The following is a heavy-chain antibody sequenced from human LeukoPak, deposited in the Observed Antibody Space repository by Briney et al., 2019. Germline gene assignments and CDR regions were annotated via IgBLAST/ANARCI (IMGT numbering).Heavy chain of an antibody. J-gene: IGHJ4*02. V-gene: IGHV4-39*07. CDR2: IYYSGST. CDR1: GGSISSSSYY. Sequence: SETLSLTCTVSGGSISSSSYYWGWTRQPPGKGLEWIGSIYYSGSTYYNPSLKSRVTISVDTSKNQFSLKLSSVTAADTAVYYCARDRSGLIDYWGQGTLVTVSS. D-gene: IGHD3/OR15-3a*01. CDR3: ARDRSGLIDY.